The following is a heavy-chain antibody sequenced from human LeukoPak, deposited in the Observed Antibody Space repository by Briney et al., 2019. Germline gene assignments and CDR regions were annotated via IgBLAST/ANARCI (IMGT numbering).Heavy chain of an antibody. CDR3: ARRMTTVIQDAFDI. CDR2: INPDSGGT. Sequence: GASVKVSCKASGYTFTSYGFSWVRQAPGQGLEWMGWINPDSGGTNNAQKFQGRVTMTRDTSISTAYMELSRLRSDDTAVYFCARRMTTVIQDAFDIWGQGTMVTVSS. CDR1: GYTFTSYG. V-gene: IGHV1-2*02. J-gene: IGHJ3*02. D-gene: IGHD4-17*01.